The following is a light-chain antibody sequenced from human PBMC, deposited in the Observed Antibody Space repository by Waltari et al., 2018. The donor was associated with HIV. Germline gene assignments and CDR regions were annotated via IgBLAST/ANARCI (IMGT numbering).Light chain of an antibody. Sequence: QSVLTQPPSVSGAPGQRVTISCSGSSANIGSGYDVHWYPQLPGTAPKLLIYANSNRPSGVPDRFSGSKSGTSASLAITGLQAEDEADYYCQSYDSSLSGWVFGGGTKLTVL. CDR1: SANIGSGYD. CDR3: QSYDSSLSGWV. CDR2: ANS. V-gene: IGLV1-40*01. J-gene: IGLJ3*02.